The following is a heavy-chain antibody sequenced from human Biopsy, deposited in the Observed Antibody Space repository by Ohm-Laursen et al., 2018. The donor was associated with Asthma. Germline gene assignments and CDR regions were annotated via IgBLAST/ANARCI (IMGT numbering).Heavy chain of an antibody. V-gene: IGHV1-69*13. CDR2: LIPVLGTP. D-gene: IGHD5-12*01. J-gene: IGHJ6*02. CDR1: GDSFSNYA. CDR3: ARGYSGSDRIVYYYSGLEV. Sequence: SVKVSCKASGDSFSNYAISWVRQAPGQGLEWMGGLIPVLGTPDHAQMFEGRVTITVDESTSTAYMELSSLSSEDTAVYYCARGYSGSDRIVYYYSGLEVWGQGTTVTVSS.